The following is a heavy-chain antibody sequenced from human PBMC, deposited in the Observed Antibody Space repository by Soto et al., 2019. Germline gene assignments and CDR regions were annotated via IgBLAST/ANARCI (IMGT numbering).Heavy chain of an antibody. CDR3: ASSNIAAAGFYYYGMDV. D-gene: IGHD6-13*01. J-gene: IGHJ6*02. V-gene: IGHV4-59*01. CDR2: IYYSGST. Sequence: SETVSLTCTVSGGSISSYYWSWIRQPPGKGLEWLGYIYYSGSTNYNPSLKSRVTISVDTSKNQFSLKLSSVTAADTAVYYCASSNIAAAGFYYYGMDVWGRGTTVT. CDR1: GGSISSYY.